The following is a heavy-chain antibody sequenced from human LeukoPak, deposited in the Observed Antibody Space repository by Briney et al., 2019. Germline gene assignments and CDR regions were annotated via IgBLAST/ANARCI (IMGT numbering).Heavy chain of an antibody. Sequence: TGGSLRLSCAASGFSFSSHTMHWVRQAPGKGLEWVAVISYDGSNKYYVDSVKGRFTISRDNSNNTLYLQMNSLRAEDTAVYYCAGRGFIAAAGYFYYGMDVWGQGTTVTVSS. D-gene: IGHD6-13*01. J-gene: IGHJ6*02. CDR2: ISYDGSNK. CDR1: GFSFSSHT. V-gene: IGHV3-30*14. CDR3: AGRGFIAAAGYFYYGMDV.